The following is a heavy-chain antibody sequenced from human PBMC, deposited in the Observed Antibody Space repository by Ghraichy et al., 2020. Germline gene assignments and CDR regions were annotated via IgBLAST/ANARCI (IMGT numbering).Heavy chain of an antibody. D-gene: IGHD1-26*01. CDR2: INHSGST. J-gene: IGHJ4*02. V-gene: IGHV4-34*01. CDR3: ARGQSGSYFRAYYFDF. Sequence: SQTLSLTCAVYGGSFSGYYWSWIRQPPGKGLEWIGEINHSGSTNYNPSLKSRVTISVDTSRNQFSLNLSSLTAADPAVYYCARGQSGSYFRAYYFDFWAQGALVTVSS. CDR1: GGSFSGYY.